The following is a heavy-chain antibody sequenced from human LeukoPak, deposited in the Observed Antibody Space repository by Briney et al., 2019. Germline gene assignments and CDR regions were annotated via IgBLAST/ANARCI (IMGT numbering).Heavy chain of an antibody. CDR1: GFTVSSNY. CDR2: IYSGGST. J-gene: IGHJ3*02. CDR3: AKDHYYDSSGYPYAFGI. Sequence: GGSLRLSCAASGFTVSSNYMSWVRQAPGKGLEWVSVIYSGGSTYYADSVKGRFAISRDNSKNTLYLQMNSLRAEDTAVYYCAKDHYYDSSGYPYAFGIWGQGTMVTVSS. D-gene: IGHD3-22*01. V-gene: IGHV3-53*01.